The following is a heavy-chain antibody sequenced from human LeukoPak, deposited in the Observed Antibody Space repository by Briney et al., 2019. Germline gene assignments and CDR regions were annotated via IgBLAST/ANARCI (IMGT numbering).Heavy chain of an antibody. CDR1: GFTFSSYE. CDR2: ISSSGSTI. D-gene: IGHD2-15*01. Sequence: GGSLRLSCAASGFTFSSYEMNWVRQAPGKGLEWVSYISSSGSTIYYADSVKGRLTISRDNAKNSLYLQMNGLRAEDTAVYYCARAAYCSGGSCSYFDYWGQGTLVTVSS. J-gene: IGHJ4*02. V-gene: IGHV3-48*03. CDR3: ARAAYCSGGSCSYFDY.